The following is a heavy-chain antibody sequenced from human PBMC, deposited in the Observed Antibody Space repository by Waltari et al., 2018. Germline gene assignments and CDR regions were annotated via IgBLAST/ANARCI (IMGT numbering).Heavy chain of an antibody. Sequence: QMQLVQSGAEVKKAGSSVRISCKASDWILTFRYLHWVRQAPGQALEWMCLITPYNGDLKYAQSFQGRVTITRHSALHTTYMELTNLRSDDTAVYYCARSRLSGTQSNFDSWGQGTLVTVSS. CDR2: ITPYNGDL. CDR3: ARSRLSGTQSNFDS. D-gene: IGHD2-15*01. CDR1: DWILTFRY. V-gene: IGHV1-45*02. J-gene: IGHJ5*01.